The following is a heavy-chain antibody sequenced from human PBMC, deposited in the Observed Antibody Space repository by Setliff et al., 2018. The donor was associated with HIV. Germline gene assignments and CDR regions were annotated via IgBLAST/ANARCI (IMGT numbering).Heavy chain of an antibody. D-gene: IGHD2-2*01. J-gene: IGHJ6*03. CDR3: ARSYCSSTTCYYYYYMDV. Sequence: GGSLRLSCAAYGFTFSSYSMNWVRQAPGKGLEWVSLIYADGAFTYYADSVKGRFTISRDNSQNTLHLQMNSLRAEDTAVYYCARSYCSSTTCYYYYYMDVWGKGTTVTV. V-gene: IGHV3-23*03. CDR2: IYADGAFT. CDR1: GFTFSSYS.